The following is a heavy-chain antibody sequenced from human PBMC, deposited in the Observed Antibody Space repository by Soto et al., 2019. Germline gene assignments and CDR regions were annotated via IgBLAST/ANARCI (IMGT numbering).Heavy chain of an antibody. J-gene: IGHJ4*02. CDR2: IIPIFGTA. V-gene: IGHV1-69*13. D-gene: IGHD4-4*01. CDR3: ARAPGFSNYLDY. CDR1: GGTFSSYA. Sequence: SVKVSCKASGGTFSSYAISWVRQAPGQGLEWMGGIIPIFGTANYAQKFQGRVTITADESTSTAYMELSSLRSEDAAVYYCARAPGFSNYLDYWGQGTLVTVSS.